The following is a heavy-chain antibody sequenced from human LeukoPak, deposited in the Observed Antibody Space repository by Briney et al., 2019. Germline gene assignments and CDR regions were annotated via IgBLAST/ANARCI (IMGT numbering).Heavy chain of an antibody. D-gene: IGHD6-13*01. CDR3: ARLGIITAAGSNDY. CDR1: GFTFSSYA. Sequence: PGGSLRLSCAASGFTFSSYAMSWVRQAPGKGPEGVSGISGSGDSTYYADSVKGRFTVSRDNAKNSLYLQMNSLRAEDTAVYYCARLGIITAAGSNDYWGQGTLVTVSS. J-gene: IGHJ4*02. CDR2: ISGSGDST. V-gene: IGHV3-23*01.